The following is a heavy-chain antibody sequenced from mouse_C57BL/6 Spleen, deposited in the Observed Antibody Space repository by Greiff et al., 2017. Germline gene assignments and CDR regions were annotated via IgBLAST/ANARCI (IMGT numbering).Heavy chain of an antibody. D-gene: IGHD2-5*01. V-gene: IGHV3-6*01. Sequence: DVLLVESGPGLVKPSQSLSLTCSVTGYSITSCYYWNWIRQFPGNKLEWMGYISYDGSNNYNPSLKNRISITLDPSKNQFFLMLNSVTTEDTATNYCASAYYSNYGAWFAYWGQGTLVTVSA. CDR1: GYSITSCYY. CDR3: ASAYYSNYGAWFAY. CDR2: ISYDGSN. J-gene: IGHJ3*01.